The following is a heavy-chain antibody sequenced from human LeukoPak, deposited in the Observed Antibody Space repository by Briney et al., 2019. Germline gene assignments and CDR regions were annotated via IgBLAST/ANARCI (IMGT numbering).Heavy chain of an antibody. CDR2: ISGSGGAT. D-gene: IGHD3-16*01. CDR3: AKDGVDPITFDS. Sequence: GGSLRLSCAASGFTFSSYAMSWVRQVPGKGLEWVSVISGSGGATYYADSVKGRFTISRDNSKNTLYLQMNSLRAEDTAVYYCAKDGVDPITFDSWGQGTLVTVSS. V-gene: IGHV3-23*01. J-gene: IGHJ4*02. CDR1: GFTFSSYA.